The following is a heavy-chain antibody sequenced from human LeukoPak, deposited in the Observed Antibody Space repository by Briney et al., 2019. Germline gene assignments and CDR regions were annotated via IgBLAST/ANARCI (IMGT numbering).Heavy chain of an antibody. CDR1: GFTLSSAA. CDR3: ANGSQLGSGYHPDY. CDR2: ITGSDDGT. J-gene: IGHJ4*02. V-gene: IGHV3-23*01. D-gene: IGHD3-22*01. Sequence: GGSLRLSCAVSGFTLSSAAMTWVRQAPGKGLEWVSTITGSDDGTYYADSVKGRFTISRDYSKNTLNLQMSSLRVEDTAIYYCANGSQLGSGYHPDYWGQGTLVTVSS.